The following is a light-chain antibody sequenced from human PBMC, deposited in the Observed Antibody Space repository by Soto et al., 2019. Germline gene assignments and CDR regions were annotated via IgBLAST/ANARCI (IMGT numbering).Light chain of an antibody. CDR1: QRVSSRY. V-gene: IGKV3-20*01. Sequence: EGVLTQSPGTLSLSPGERVTLSCRASQRVSSRYLAWYQQKPGQAPRLLIYGTSTRATGVPDRFSGSGSGTDFTLTLSRLEPEDFAVYYCQQYGSSPLYTFGQGTKLEIK. CDR2: GTS. J-gene: IGKJ2*01. CDR3: QQYGSSPLYT.